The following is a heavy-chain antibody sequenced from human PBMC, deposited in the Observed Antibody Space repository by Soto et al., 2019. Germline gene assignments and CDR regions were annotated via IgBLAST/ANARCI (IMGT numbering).Heavy chain of an antibody. J-gene: IGHJ5*02. V-gene: IGHV4-38-2*01. CDR1: GYSISSGYY. Sequence: SETLSLTCAVSGYSISSGYYWGWLRQPPGKGLEWIGSINHGGSTYYNPSLNSRVTLSIDMTNNHVSLILNSVTAADTAVYYCSRGGALVPYYYDSSPYTFENWFDPWGQGTLVTVSS. CDR2: INHGGST. CDR3: SRGGALVPYYYDSSPYTFENWFDP. D-gene: IGHD3-22*01.